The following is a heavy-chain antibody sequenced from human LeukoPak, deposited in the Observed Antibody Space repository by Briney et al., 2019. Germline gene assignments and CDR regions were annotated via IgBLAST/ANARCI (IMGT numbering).Heavy chain of an antibody. J-gene: IGHJ4*02. CDR2: IKEDGSES. Sequence: PGGSLRLSCAASGFTFSNYWMSWVRQAPGKGLEWVANIKEDGSESHYVGSVKGRFTISRDNAKNMLYLEMNSLSTEDTAVYYCARDRDTAMAKPDYWGQGTLVTVSS. CDR3: ARDRDTAMAKPDY. CDR1: GFTFSNYW. V-gene: IGHV3-7*03. D-gene: IGHD5-18*01.